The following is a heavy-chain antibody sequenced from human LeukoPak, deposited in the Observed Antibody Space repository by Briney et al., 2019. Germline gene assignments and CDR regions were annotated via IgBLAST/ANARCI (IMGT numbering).Heavy chain of an antibody. CDR3: ARATMIRGGGAFDI. D-gene: IGHD3-10*01. V-gene: IGHV2-70*17. J-gene: IGHJ3*02. CDR1: GFPLSTSGMC. Sequence: FGPALVKPTQTLTLTCTFSGFPLSTSGMCVAWIRQPPGKALEWLARIDWDDDKFYSTSLKTRLTISKDTSKNQVALTMTNMDPVDTATYYCARATMIRGGGAFDIWGQGTMVTVSS. CDR2: IDWDDDK.